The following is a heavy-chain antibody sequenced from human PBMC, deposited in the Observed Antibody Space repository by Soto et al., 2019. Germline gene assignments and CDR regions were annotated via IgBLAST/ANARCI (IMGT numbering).Heavy chain of an antibody. V-gene: IGHV2-5*02. CDR2: IYWDDDT. CDR1: GFSFSADGVG. J-gene: IGHJ3*01. Sequence: HITLEESGPTLVKPTQTLTLTCIFSGFSFSADGVGVGWIRQPPGKTLEWLALIYWDDDTRYRPSLKSRLTITKDSSKNQVVLTMTNMDPLDTATYYCAHAFGGTSWPNDAFDVWGQGTVVTVSS. CDR3: AHAFGGTSWPNDAFDV. D-gene: IGHD3-16*01.